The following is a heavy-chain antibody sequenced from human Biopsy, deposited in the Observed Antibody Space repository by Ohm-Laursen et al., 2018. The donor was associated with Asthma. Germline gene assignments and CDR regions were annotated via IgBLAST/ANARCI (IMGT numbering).Heavy chain of an antibody. CDR2: ISSSGGTI. CDR1: GLSFEDYA. D-gene: IGHD2-8*02. CDR3: ASECTVATCPLAY. V-gene: IGHV3-11*01. Sequence: SLRLSCTASGLSFEDYAMHWVRQPQGKGLEWVSYISSSGGTIYYADSVKGRFTISRDNAQNSLFLQMTSLGAEDTAVYYCASECTVATCPLAYWGQGALVTVSS. J-gene: IGHJ4*02.